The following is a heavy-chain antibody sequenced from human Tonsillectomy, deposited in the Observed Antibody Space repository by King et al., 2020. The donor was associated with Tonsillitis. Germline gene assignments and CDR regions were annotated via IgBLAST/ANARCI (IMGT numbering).Heavy chain of an antibody. J-gene: IGHJ4*02. CDR2: LWYDGSND. V-gene: IGHV3-33*01. Sequence: VQLVESGGGVVQPGRSLRLSCAASGFTFSSHGMHWVRQAPGKGLEGVAVLWYDGSNDYYADSVQGPFIVSRDNSKNTMYLQMNSLRDEDTAVYYCARDKGSSWFGPIDYWGQGSLVTVSS. D-gene: IGHD6-13*01. CDR3: ARDKGSSWFGPIDY. CDR1: GFTFSSHG.